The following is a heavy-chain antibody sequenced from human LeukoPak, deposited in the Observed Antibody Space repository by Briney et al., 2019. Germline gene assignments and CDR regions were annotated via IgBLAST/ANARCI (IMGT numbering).Heavy chain of an antibody. Sequence: ASVKVSCKASGYTFTSYGISWVRQAPGQGPEWMGWISAYNGNTNYAQKLQGRVTMTTDTSTSTAYMELSSLRSEDTAIYCAREGRGVPGAIAAVKGFDYWGQGTLVTVSS. CDR1: GYTFTSYG. CDR2: ISAYNGNT. J-gene: IGHJ4*02. V-gene: IGHV1-18*01. D-gene: IGHD6-13*01. CDR3: AREGRGVPGAIAAVKGFDY.